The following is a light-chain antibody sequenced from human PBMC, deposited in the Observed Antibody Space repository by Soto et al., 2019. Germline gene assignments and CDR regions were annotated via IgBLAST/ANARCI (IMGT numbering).Light chain of an antibody. V-gene: IGLV2-23*01. CDR2: EDY. J-gene: IGLJ1*01. CDR1: TSDVGSYNL. Sequence: QSVLTQPASVSGSPGQSITISCTGTTSDVGSYNLVSWYQQHPGKAPKLMIYEDYKRPSGVSNRFSGSKSGNTASLTLSGLQAEDEADYYCCSYAGSSTYGFGTGTKVTV. CDR3: CSYAGSSTYG.